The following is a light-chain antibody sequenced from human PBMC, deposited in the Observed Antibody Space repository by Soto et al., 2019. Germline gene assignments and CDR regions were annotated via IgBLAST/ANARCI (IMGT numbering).Light chain of an antibody. CDR2: GNR. J-gene: IGLJ3*02. CDR3: QAYDYSLTASV. CDR1: SSNLGAGYD. V-gene: IGLV1-40*01. Sequence: QSVLTQPPSVSGAPGQRVTISCTGTSSNLGAGYDVPWYQQLPGAAPKLVIFGNRNRPSGVPERFSGAKSGTSASLAITGRQAEDEADDYCQAYDYSLTASVFGGGTQVTVL.